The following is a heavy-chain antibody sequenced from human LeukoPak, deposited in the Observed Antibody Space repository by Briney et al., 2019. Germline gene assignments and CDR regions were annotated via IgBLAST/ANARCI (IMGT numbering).Heavy chain of an antibody. D-gene: IGHD6-19*01. Sequence: SETLSLTCTVSGGSIKSASYSWTWIRQPAGKELEWIGRIYSSGRTDYNPSLKSRVTISLDTSKNQFSLEMTSMTAADTAVYYCTRGWSSGGVFDFWGLGTMVTVSS. CDR1: GGSIKSASYS. CDR3: TRGWSSGGVFDF. J-gene: IGHJ3*01. V-gene: IGHV4-61*02. CDR2: IYSSGRT.